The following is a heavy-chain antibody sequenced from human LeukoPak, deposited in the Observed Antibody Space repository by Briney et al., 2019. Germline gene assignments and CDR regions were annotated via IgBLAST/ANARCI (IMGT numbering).Heavy chain of an antibody. J-gene: IGHJ4*02. Sequence: PSGTLSLTCTVSGGSISSYYWSWIRQPPGKGLEWIGYIYYSGSTNYNPSLKSRVTISVDTSKNQFSLKLSSVTAADTAVYYCARSSGYYYVIDYWGQGTLVTVSS. CDR1: GGSISSYY. D-gene: IGHD3-22*01. V-gene: IGHV4-59*01. CDR3: ARSSGYYYVIDY. CDR2: IYYSGST.